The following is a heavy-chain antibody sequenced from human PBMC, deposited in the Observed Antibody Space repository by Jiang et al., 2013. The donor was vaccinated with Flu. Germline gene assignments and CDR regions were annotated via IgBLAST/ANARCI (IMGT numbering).Heavy chain of an antibody. CDR1: GFTFSSYS. D-gene: IGHD3-10*01. V-gene: IGHV3-21*01. CDR2: ISSSSSYI. CDR3: AREGEQLLWFGELLPTIGGAFDI. Sequence: GSLRLSCAASGFTFSSYSMNWVRQAPGKGLEWVSSISSSSSYIYYADSVKGRFTISRDNAKNSLYLQMNSLRAEDTAVYYCAREGEQLLWFGELLPTIGGAFDIWGQGTMVTVSS. J-gene: IGHJ3*02.